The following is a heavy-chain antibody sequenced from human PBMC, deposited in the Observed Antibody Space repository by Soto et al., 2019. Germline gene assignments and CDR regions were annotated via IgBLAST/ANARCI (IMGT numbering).Heavy chain of an antibody. CDR1: GVTFSSYS. CDR3: ARDRMAAAGNRVVGPRGWFDP. Sequence: EVQLVESGGGLVQPGGSLRLSCAASGVTFSSYSMNWVRQAPGKGLEWISYISSSSSTIFYADSVKGRFTISRDNAKNSLYLQMNSLSDEDTAVYYCARDRMAAAGNRVVGPRGWFDPWGQGTLVTVSS. J-gene: IGHJ5*02. V-gene: IGHV3-48*02. CDR2: ISSSSSTI. D-gene: IGHD1-26*01.